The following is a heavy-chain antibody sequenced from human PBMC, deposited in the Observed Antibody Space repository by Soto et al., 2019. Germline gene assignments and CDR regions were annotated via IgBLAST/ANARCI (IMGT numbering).Heavy chain of an antibody. CDR3: SKAGYDFWSGYPRLYYYGMDV. V-gene: IGHV3-23*01. D-gene: IGHD3-3*01. Sequence: EVQLLESGGGLVQPGGSLRLSCAASGFTFSSYAMSWVRQAPGNGLEWVSAISGSGGSTYYADSVKGRFTISRDNSKNPLYLQMNGLRAEDTAVYYCSKAGYDFWSGYPRLYYYGMDVWGQGTTVTVSS. CDR1: GFTFSSYA. CDR2: ISGSGGST. J-gene: IGHJ6*02.